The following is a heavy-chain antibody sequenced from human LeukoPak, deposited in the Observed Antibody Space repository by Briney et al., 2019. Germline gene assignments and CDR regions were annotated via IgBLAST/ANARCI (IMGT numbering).Heavy chain of an antibody. CDR2: IYYSGST. Sequence: SETLSLTCTVSGGSISSYYWSWIRQPPGKGLEWIGYIYYSGSTNYNPSLKSRVTISVDTSKNQFSLKLSSVTAADTAVYYCARITVTTRDYYYYMDVWGRGTTVTVSS. J-gene: IGHJ6*03. CDR3: ARITVTTRDYYYYMDV. D-gene: IGHD4-11*01. CDR1: GGSISSYY. V-gene: IGHV4-59*01.